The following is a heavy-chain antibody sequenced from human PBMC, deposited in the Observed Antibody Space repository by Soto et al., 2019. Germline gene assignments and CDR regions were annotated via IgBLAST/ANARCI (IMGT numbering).Heavy chain of an antibody. CDR1: VFTFSSYA. J-gene: IGHJ3*02. CDR2: ISYDGSNK. CDR3: ARNSGFHDAFDI. V-gene: IGHV3-30-3*01. D-gene: IGHD1-26*01. Sequence: GSLRLYGAASVFTFSSYAMHWVRQAPGKGLEWVAVISYDGSNKYYADSVKGRFTISRDNSRNTLYLQMNSLRAEDTAVYYCARNSGFHDAFDIWGQGTMVTV.